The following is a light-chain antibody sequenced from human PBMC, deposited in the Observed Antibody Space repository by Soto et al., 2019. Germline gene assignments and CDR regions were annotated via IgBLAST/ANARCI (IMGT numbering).Light chain of an antibody. V-gene: IGKV3-11*01. Sequence: VVLTQSPATLSLSPGERXSLSCRTSLSVSVYLDWYQQKPGQAPRLLISDASNRATGIPARFSGSGSGTDFTLTISSLEPEDFAVYYCHQRQYWPPITFGQGTRLEIK. CDR1: LSVSVY. CDR2: DAS. J-gene: IGKJ5*01. CDR3: HQRQYWPPIT.